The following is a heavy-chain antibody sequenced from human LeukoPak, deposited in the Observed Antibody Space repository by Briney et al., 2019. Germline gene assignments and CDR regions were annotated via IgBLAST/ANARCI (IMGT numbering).Heavy chain of an antibody. CDR2: INPSGGST. D-gene: IGHD3-22*01. CDR3: ARDQNLYDSSGYDAFDI. Sequence: ASVKVSCKASGYTFTSYYMHWVRQAPGQGLEWMGIINPSGGSTSYAQKFRGRVTMTRDTSTSTVYMELSSLRSEDTAVYYCARDQNLYDSSGYDAFDIWGQGTMVTVSS. J-gene: IGHJ3*02. CDR1: GYTFTSYY. V-gene: IGHV1-46*01.